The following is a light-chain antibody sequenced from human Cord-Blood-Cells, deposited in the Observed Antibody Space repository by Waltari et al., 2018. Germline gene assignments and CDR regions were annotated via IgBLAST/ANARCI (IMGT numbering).Light chain of an antibody. CDR1: SSDVVSYNL. CDR2: EGS. V-gene: IGLV2-23*01. CDR3: CSYAGSSTWV. Sequence: QSALTQPASVSGSPGQSITISCTGTSSDVVSYNLVSWYQQHPGKAPKLMIYEGSKRPSGVFNRFSGSRSGNTASLTISGLQAEDEADYYCCSYAGSSTWVFGGGTKLTVL. J-gene: IGLJ3*02.